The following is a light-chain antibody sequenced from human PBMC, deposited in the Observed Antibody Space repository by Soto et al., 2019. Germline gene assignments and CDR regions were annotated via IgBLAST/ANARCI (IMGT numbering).Light chain of an antibody. V-gene: IGKV1-39*01. CDR3: LQTYTVPRT. CDR1: QSISTS. Sequence: DIQMTQSPSSLSASVGDRVTITCRASQSISTSLCWFQQKPGRAPKLLISDASTLQSGVPSRFSGSGFGTDFTLTISSLLPEDFAAYYCLQTYTVPRTFGQGTNLDIK. J-gene: IGKJ2*01. CDR2: DAS.